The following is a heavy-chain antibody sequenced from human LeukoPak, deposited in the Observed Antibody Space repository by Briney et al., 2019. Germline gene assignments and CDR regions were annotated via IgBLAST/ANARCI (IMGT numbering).Heavy chain of an antibody. J-gene: IGHJ4*02. D-gene: IGHD4/OR15-4a*01. CDR1: GFTFNRHA. CDR3: ANEVRPNDY. CDR2: IDIGGGST. V-gene: IGHV3-23*01. Sequence: AGGSLGLSCATSGFTFNRHAMCWVRQAPGKGLEWVSSIDIGGGSTYYADSVKGRFTISRDNSKNTLYLQMNSLRAEDTALYFCANEVRPNDYWGRGTLVTVSS.